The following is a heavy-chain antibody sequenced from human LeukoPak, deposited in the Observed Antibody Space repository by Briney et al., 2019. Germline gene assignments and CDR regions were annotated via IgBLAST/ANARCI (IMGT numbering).Heavy chain of an antibody. V-gene: IGHV3-33*06. Sequence: GGSLRLSCAASGFTFNTHGMHWVRQAPGKGLEGVAAIWFDGSVKHYSDAVKGRFTISRDNSLNTLYLQMNSLRVEDTAMYYCAKDTAIQLLEPAFWGQGTLVTVSS. CDR2: IWFDGSVK. CDR1: GFTFNTHG. CDR3: AKDTAIQLLEPAF. D-gene: IGHD3-3*01. J-gene: IGHJ4*02.